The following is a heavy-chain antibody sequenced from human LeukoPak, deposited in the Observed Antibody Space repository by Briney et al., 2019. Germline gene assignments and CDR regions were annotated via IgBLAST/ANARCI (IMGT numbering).Heavy chain of an antibody. J-gene: IGHJ4*02. Sequence: SETLSLTCTVSGGSISSSSYYWGWIRRPPGKGLEWIGSMYYSGSTSYNPSLKSRVTISVDTSKNQFSLKLSSVTAADTAVYSCARRNSSSWTPFDYWGQGTLVTVSS. CDR2: MYYSGST. D-gene: IGHD6-13*01. V-gene: IGHV4-39*01. CDR3: ARRNSSSWTPFDY. CDR1: GGSISSSSYY.